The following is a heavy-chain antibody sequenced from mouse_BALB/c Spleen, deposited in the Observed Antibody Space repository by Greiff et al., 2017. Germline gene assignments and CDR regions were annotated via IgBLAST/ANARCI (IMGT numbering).Heavy chain of an antibody. Sequence: EVQLVESGGGLVQPGGSLKLSCAASGFTFSSYGMSWVRQTPDKRLELVATINSNGGSTYYPDSVKGRFTISRDNAKNTLYLQMSSLKSEDTAMYYCARVGGNYDYWGQGTTLTVSS. CDR1: GFTFSSYG. J-gene: IGHJ2*01. CDR3: ARVGGNYDY. CDR2: INSNGGST. V-gene: IGHV5-6-3*01. D-gene: IGHD2-1*01.